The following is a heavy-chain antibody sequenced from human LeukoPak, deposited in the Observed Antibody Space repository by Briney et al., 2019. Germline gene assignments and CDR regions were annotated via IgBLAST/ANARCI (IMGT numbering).Heavy chain of an antibody. V-gene: IGHV1-69*13. J-gene: IGHJ6*03. CDR3: ARDDGVGATTGYMDV. CDR1: GGTFSSYA. Sequence: GASVKVSCKGSGGTFSSYAISWVRQAPGQGLEWMGGIIPIFGTANYAQKFQGRVTITADESTSTAYMEPSSLRSEDTAVYYCARDDGVGATTGYMDVWGKGTTVTVSS. D-gene: IGHD1-26*01. CDR2: IIPIFGTA.